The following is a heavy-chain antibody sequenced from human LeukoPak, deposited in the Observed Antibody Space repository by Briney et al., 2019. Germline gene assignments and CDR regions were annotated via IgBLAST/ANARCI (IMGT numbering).Heavy chain of an antibody. D-gene: IGHD2-2*01. CDR2: IGAGGNNM. Sequence: PGGSLRLSCAASGFTFSNYAMSWVLQAAGRGLEWVSAIGAGGNNMYYADSVKGRLTVSRDNSKNTLYLQMNSLRAEDTAVYYCAKTQVRYCTTTTCLFDYWGQGTLVTVSS. CDR3: AKTQVRYCTTTTCLFDY. J-gene: IGHJ4*02. CDR1: GFTFSNYA. V-gene: IGHV3-23*01.